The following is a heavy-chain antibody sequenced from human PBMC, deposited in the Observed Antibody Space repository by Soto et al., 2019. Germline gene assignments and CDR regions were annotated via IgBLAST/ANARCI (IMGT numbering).Heavy chain of an antibody. Sequence: QVQLVESGGGVVQPGRSLRLSCAASGFTFSSYGMNWVRQAPGKGLEWVAVISYDGSNKYYADSVKGRFTISRDNSKNTLYLQMNSLRAEDTAVYYCAKDRGRLVPAAYGMDVWGQGTTVTVSS. CDR1: GFTFSSYG. D-gene: IGHD2-2*01. CDR3: AKDRGRLVPAAYGMDV. J-gene: IGHJ6*02. V-gene: IGHV3-30*18. CDR2: ISYDGSNK.